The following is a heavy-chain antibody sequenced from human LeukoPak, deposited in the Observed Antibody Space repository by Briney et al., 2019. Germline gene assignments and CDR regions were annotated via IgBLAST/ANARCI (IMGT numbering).Heavy chain of an antibody. V-gene: IGHV1-69*13. CDR3: ARDKKSSGRGFFGGEFDY. CDR1: GGTFSSYA. D-gene: IGHD3-16*01. CDR2: IIPIFGTA. J-gene: IGHJ4*02. Sequence: GASVKVSCKASGGTFSSYAISWVRQAAGQGLEWMGGIIPIFGTANYAQKFQGRVTITADESTSTAYMELSSLRSEDTAVYYCARDKKSSGRGFFGGEFDYWGQGTLVTVSS.